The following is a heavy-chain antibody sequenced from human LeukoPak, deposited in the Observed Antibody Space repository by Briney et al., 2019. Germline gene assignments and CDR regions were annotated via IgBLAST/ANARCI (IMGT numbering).Heavy chain of an antibody. CDR1: GYTITNNY. CDR3: ATDHSMANTAWWFDP. J-gene: IGHJ5*02. CDR2: INPSGTGT. D-gene: IGHD5-24*01. Sequence: ASVKVSCKASGYTITNNYMHWVRQAPGQGLEWMGVINPSGTGTSYAQKFQGRITMSRDTSTSTVYMELSSLRSEDTAFYYCATDHSMANTAWWFDPWGRGTLVTVSS. V-gene: IGHV1-46*01.